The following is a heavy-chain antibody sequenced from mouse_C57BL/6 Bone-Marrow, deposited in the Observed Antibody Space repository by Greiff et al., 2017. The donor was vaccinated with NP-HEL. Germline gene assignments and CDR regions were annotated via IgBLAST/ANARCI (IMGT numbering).Heavy chain of an antibody. Sequence: VKLMESGAELARPGASVKLSCKASGYTFTSYGISWVKQRTGQGLEWIGEIYPRSGNTYYNEKFKGKATLTADKSSSTAYMELRSLTSEDSAVYFCARSGFIKCSWFAYWGQGTLVTVSA. CDR3: ARSGFIKCSWFAY. J-gene: IGHJ3*01. CDR1: GYTFTSYG. CDR2: IYPRSGNT. D-gene: IGHD1-1*01. V-gene: IGHV1-81*01.